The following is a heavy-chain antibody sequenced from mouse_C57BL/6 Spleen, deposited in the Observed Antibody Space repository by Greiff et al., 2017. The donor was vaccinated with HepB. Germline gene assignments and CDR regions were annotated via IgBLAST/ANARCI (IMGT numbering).Heavy chain of an antibody. CDR1: GFTFSSYA. D-gene: IGHD2-4*01. CDR3: ARERGHDYVYYYAMDY. V-gene: IGHV5-4*01. J-gene: IGHJ4*01. CDR2: ISDGGSYT. Sequence: EVKLMESGGGLVKPGGSLKLSCAASGFTFSSYAMSWVRQTPEKRLEWVATISDGGSYTYYPDNVKGRFTISRDNAKNNLYLQMSHLKSEDTAMYYCARERGHDYVYYYAMDYWGQGTSVTVSS.